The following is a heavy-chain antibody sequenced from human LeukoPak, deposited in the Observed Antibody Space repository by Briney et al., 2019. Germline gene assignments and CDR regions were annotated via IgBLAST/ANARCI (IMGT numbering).Heavy chain of an antibody. J-gene: IGHJ4*02. V-gene: IGHV4-39*01. CDR1: GGSISSSSYY. CDR2: IYYSGST. CDR3: TLRLGEL. D-gene: IGHD3-16*01. Sequence: PSETLSLTCTVSGGSISSSSYYWGWIRRPPGKGLEWIGSIYYSGSTYYNPSLKSRVTISVDTSKNQFSLKLSSVTAADTAVYYCTLRLGELWGQGTLVTVSS.